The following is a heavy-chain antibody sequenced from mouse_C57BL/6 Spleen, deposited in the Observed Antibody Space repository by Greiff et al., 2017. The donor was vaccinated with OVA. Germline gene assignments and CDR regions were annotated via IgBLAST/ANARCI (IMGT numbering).Heavy chain of an antibody. Sequence: EVHLVESEGGLVQPGSSMKLSCTASGFTFSDYYMAWVRQVPEKGLEWVANINYDGSSTYYLDSLKSRFIISRDNAKNILYLQMSSLKSEDTATYYCARDRLGYAMDYWGQGTSVTVSS. CDR1: GFTFSDYY. CDR3: ARDRLGYAMDY. J-gene: IGHJ4*01. D-gene: IGHD1-2*01. V-gene: IGHV5-16*01. CDR2: INYDGSST.